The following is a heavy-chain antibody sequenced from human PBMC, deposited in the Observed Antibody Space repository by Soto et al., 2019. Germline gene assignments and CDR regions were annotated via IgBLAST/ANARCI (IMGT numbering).Heavy chain of an antibody. CDR2: IKSKTDGGTT. CDR3: TTDRSNDFWSGYYTAYYYGMDV. D-gene: IGHD3-3*01. J-gene: IGHJ6*02. CDR1: GFTFSNAW. Sequence: GGSLRLSCAASGFTFSNAWMSWVRQAPGKGLEWVGRIKSKTDGGTTDYAAPVKGRFTISRDDSKNTLYLQMNSLKTEDTAVYYCTTDRSNDFWSGYYTAYYYGMDVWGQGTTVTVS. V-gene: IGHV3-15*01.